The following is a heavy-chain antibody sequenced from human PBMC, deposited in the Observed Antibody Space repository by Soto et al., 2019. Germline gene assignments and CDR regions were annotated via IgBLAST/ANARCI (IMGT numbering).Heavy chain of an antibody. D-gene: IGHD3-22*01. CDR2: ISAYNGNT. J-gene: IGHJ3*02. V-gene: IGHV1-18*01. CDR1: GYTFTSYG. Sequence: ASVKVSCKASGYTFTSYGISWVRRAPGQGLEWMGWISAYNGNTNYAQKLQGRVIMTTDTSTSTAYMELRSLRSDDTAVYYCARETYYYDSSGYNDAFDIWGQGTMVTVSS. CDR3: ARETYYYDSSGYNDAFDI.